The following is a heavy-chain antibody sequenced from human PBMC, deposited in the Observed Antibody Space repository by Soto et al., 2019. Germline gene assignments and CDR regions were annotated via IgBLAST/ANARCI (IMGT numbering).Heavy chain of an antibody. V-gene: IGHV3-30*18. CDR2: ISYDGSNK. D-gene: IGHD6-13*01. J-gene: IGHJ5*02. CDR3: AKDADSSRWGGFDP. Sequence: QVQLVESGGGVVQPGRSLRLSCVASGFTFSNYGMHWVRQAPGKGLEWVAIISYDGSNKYYADAVKGRFTISRDNSKNTLYLEMNSLRAEDTAVYYCAKDADSSRWGGFDPWGQGTLVTVSS. CDR1: GFTFSNYG.